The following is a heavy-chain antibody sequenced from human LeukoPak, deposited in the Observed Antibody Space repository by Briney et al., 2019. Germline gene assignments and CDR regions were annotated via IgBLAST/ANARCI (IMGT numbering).Heavy chain of an antibody. D-gene: IGHD6-13*01. CDR2: INHSGST. CDR1: GGSFSGYY. V-gene: IGHV4-34*01. Sequence: SETLSLTCAVYGGSFSGYYCSWIRQPPGKGLEWIGEINHSGSTNYNPSLKSRVTISVDTSKNQFSLKLSSMTAADTAVYYCAGSSSWYDPLDYRGHGTLVTVSS. J-gene: IGHJ4*01. CDR3: AGSSSWYDPLDY.